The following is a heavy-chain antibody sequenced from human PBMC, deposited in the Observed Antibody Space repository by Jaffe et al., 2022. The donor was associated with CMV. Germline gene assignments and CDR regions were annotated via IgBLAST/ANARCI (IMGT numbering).Heavy chain of an antibody. Sequence: EVQLVESGGGLVKPGGSLRLSCAASGFTFSSYSMNWVRQAPGKGLEWVSSISSSSSYIYYADSVKGRFTISRDNAKNSLYLQMNSLRAEDTAVYYCARGYGDYVLEPLWYFDLWGRGTLVTVSS. CDR2: ISSSSSYI. D-gene: IGHD4-17*01. CDR3: ARGYGDYVLEPLWYFDL. CDR1: GFTFSSYS. V-gene: IGHV3-21*01. J-gene: IGHJ2*01.